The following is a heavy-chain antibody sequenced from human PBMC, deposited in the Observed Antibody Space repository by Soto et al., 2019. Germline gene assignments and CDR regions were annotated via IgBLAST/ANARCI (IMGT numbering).Heavy chain of an antibody. CDR2: ISYGGDIE. D-gene: IGHD2-2*02. CDR1: GFTFSTYT. CDR3: ARGGFCGGTTCYTNFHYGMDV. V-gene: IGHV3-30-3*01. Sequence: GGSLRLSCASSGFTFSTYTMHWVRQAPGKGLEWVALISYGGDIENHADSVKDRITISRDNSKNTVSLHMTSLRAEDTAVYYCARGGFCGGTTCYTNFHYGMDVWGQGTTVTVSS. J-gene: IGHJ6*01.